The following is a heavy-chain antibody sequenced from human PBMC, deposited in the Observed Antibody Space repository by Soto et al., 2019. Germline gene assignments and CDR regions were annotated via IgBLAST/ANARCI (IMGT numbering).Heavy chain of an antibody. CDR1: GCTFSRYA. V-gene: IGHV1-69*01. Sequence: QVQLVQSGADVKKPGSSVKVSCKASGCTFSRYAINWVRQAPGQGLEWMGGIIPMFGTANYAQKFQGRVTITADESTNTGYMELRSLISEDTAVYYCARDGTLYDSSGYYYLYWGQGTLVTVAS. CDR2: IIPMFGTA. D-gene: IGHD3-22*01. CDR3: ARDGTLYDSSGYYYLY. J-gene: IGHJ4*02.